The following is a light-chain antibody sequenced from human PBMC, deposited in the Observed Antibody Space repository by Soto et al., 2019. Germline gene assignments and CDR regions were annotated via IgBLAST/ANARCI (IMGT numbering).Light chain of an antibody. CDR2: GAS. V-gene: IGKV3-15*01. Sequence: EIVMTQSPATLSVSPGERATLSCRASHSVSSNLAWYQQKPGQAPRLLIYGASTRATGIPARFSGSGSGTEFTLTISSLQSEDFVVYYCQQYNNWPPWTFGQGTKVEIK. CDR1: HSVSSN. J-gene: IGKJ1*01. CDR3: QQYNNWPPWT.